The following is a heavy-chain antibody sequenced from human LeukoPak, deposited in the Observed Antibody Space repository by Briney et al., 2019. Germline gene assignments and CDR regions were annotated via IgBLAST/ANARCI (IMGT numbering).Heavy chain of an antibody. Sequence: SETLSLTCAVYGGSFSGYYWSWIRQPPGKGLEWIGEINHSGSTNYNPSLKSRVTISVDTFKNQFSLKLSSVTAADTAVYYCARGGYCSSTSCSYYGMDVWGQGTTVTVSS. J-gene: IGHJ6*02. V-gene: IGHV4-34*01. CDR1: GGSFSGYY. CDR2: INHSGST. D-gene: IGHD2-2*01. CDR3: ARGGYCSSTSCSYYGMDV.